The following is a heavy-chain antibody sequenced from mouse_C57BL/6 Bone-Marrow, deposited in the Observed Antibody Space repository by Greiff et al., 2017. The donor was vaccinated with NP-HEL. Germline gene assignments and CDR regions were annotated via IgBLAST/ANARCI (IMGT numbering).Heavy chain of an antibody. CDR2: IYPRDGST. CDR1: GYTFTSYD. D-gene: IGHD2-3*01. Sequence: VQLQQSGPELVKPGASVKLSCKASGYTFTSYDINWVQQRPGQGLEWIGWIYPRDGSTKYNAKFKGKATLTVATSSSTAYMELHSLTSEDSAVYFCARPDGYPYWYFDVWGTGTTVTVSS. V-gene: IGHV1-85*01. CDR3: ARPDGYPYWYFDV. J-gene: IGHJ1*03.